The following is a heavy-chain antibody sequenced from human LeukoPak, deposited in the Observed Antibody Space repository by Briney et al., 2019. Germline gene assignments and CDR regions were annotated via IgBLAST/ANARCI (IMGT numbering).Heavy chain of an antibody. Sequence: QPGGSLRLSCAVSGFTFSGHGMHWVRQVPGKGLEWVASISGDGSDTYNEDAVKGRFTISRDNYKSTLSLQMNSLRAEDTAVYYCAKGGAYGSGSYCDYWGQGTLVTVSS. CDR1: GFTFSGHG. J-gene: IGHJ4*02. CDR3: AKGGAYGSGSYCDY. V-gene: IGHV3-23*02. CDR2: ISGDGSDT. D-gene: IGHD3-10*01.